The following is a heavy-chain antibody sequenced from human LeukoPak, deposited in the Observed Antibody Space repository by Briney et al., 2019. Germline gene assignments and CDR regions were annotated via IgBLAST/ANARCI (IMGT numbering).Heavy chain of an antibody. CDR1: GFTFSDYY. V-gene: IGHV3-11*01. CDR3: ARVWDSSGFYYFDY. CDR2: ISSSGSTI. D-gene: IGHD3-22*01. Sequence: GGSLRLSCAASGFTFSDYYMSWIRQAPGKGLEWVSYISSSGSTIYYADSVKGRFTISRDNAKNSLYLQMNSLRAEDTALYHCARVWDSSGFYYFDYWGQGTLVTVSS. J-gene: IGHJ4*02.